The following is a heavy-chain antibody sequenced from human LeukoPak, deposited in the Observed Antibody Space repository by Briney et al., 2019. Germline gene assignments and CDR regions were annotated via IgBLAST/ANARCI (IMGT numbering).Heavy chain of an antibody. J-gene: IGHJ6*02. CDR1: GFTVSSNY. D-gene: IGHD2-15*01. V-gene: IGHV3-66*01. Sequence: GGSLRLSCAASGFTVSSNYMSWVRQAPGKGLEWVSVIYSGGSTYYADSVKGRFTISRDNSKNTLYLQMNSPRAEDTAVYYCARDRDCSGGSCYNYYYGMDVWGQGTTVTVSS. CDR3: ARDRDCSGGSCYNYYYGMDV. CDR2: IYSGGST.